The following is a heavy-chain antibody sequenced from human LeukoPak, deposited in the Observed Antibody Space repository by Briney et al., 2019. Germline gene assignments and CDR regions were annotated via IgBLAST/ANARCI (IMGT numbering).Heavy chain of an antibody. D-gene: IGHD1-1*01. J-gene: IGHJ4*02. CDR2: INLNSGRT. V-gene: IGHV1-2*02. CDR3: ARRSHVLQLERRVEYYFDY. CDR1: GFTFTGYY. Sequence: ASVKVSCKASGFTFTGYYMHWVRQAPGQGLEWMGWINLNSGRTNFAQKFQGRVTVSRDTSLSTAYMTLNSLGPDDTAVYFCARRSHVLQLERRVEYYFDYWGQGTLVSVSS.